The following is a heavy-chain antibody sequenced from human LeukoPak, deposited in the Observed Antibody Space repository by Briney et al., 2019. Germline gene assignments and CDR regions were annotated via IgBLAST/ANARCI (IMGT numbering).Heavy chain of an antibody. J-gene: IGHJ4*02. Sequence: ASVKVSCKASGYTXTDYSMHWVRQAPGQGLEWMGWINPNSGGTNYAQKFQGGVTMTRDTSISTSYMELSRLRSDDTAVYYCARSSSAWYDGYYFDYWGQGTLVTVSS. CDR2: INPNSGGT. CDR1: GYTXTDYS. V-gene: IGHV1-2*02. D-gene: IGHD6-19*01. CDR3: ARSSSAWYDGYYFDY.